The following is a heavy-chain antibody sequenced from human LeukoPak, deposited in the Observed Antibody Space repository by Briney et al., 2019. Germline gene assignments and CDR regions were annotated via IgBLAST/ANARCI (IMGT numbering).Heavy chain of an antibody. V-gene: IGHV4-4*07. J-gene: IGHJ4*02. CDR3: ATSGSTYGYTY. CDR2: IQTNGNT. CDR1: GGSINNYY. Sequence: KTSESLSLTCTVSGGSINNYYWTWTWLRQPAGQGLEWIGRIQTNGNTNYNPSRESRLTMSVDTSKNQISLKLTSMTAADTAVYYCATSGSTYGYTYWGQGTQVTVSS. D-gene: IGHD3-16*01.